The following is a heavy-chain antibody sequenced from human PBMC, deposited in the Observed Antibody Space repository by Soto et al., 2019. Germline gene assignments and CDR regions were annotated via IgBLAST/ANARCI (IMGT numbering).Heavy chain of an antibody. J-gene: IGHJ4*02. CDR2: IYYSGST. V-gene: IGHV4-59*01. Sequence: SETLSLTCTVSGGSISSYYWSWIRQPPGKGLEWIGYIYYSGSTNYNPSLKSRVTISVDTSKNQFSLKLSSVTAADTAVYYCARVAYSGYDLPHFDYWGQGTLVTVSS. D-gene: IGHD5-12*01. CDR1: GGSISSYY. CDR3: ARVAYSGYDLPHFDY.